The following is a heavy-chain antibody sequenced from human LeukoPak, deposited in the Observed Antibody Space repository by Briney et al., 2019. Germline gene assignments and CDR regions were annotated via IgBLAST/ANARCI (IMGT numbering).Heavy chain of an antibody. Sequence: SVKVSCKASGGTFSSYAISWVRQAPGQGLQWMGGIIPIFGTANYAQKFQGRVTITADESTSTAYMELSSLRSEDTAVYYCASGRTSSGWLFDYWGQGTLVTVSS. CDR1: GGTFSSYA. J-gene: IGHJ4*02. V-gene: IGHV1-69*13. CDR2: IIPIFGTA. D-gene: IGHD6-19*01. CDR3: ASGRTSSGWLFDY.